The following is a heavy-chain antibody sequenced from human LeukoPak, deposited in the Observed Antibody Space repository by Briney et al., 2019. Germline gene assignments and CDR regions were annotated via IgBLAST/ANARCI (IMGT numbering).Heavy chain of an antibody. CDR3: ARVTEHTAMVHWYFDL. CDR2: VNPNSGGT. D-gene: IGHD5-18*01. V-gene: IGHV1-2*02. J-gene: IGHJ2*01. Sequence: ASVKVSCKASGYMFTGHYMHWVRQAPGQGLEWMGWVNPNSGGTNYAQKFQGRVTMTRDTSISTAYVELSSLRSDDTAVYYCARVTEHTAMVHWYFDLWGRGTLVTV. CDR1: GYMFTGHY.